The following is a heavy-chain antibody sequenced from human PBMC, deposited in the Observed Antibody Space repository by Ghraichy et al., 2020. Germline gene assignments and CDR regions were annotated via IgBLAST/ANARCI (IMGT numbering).Heavy chain of an antibody. J-gene: IGHJ4*02. D-gene: IGHD3-22*01. V-gene: IGHV4-39*07. CDR2: IYYSGST. Sequence: SQTLSLTYTVSGGSISSSSYYWGWIRQPPGKGLEWIGSIYYSGSTYYNPSLKSRVTISVDTSKNQFSLKLSSVTAADTAVYYCARDRCSYYDSSGYCPFDYWGQGTLVTVSS. CDR1: GGSISSSSYY. CDR3: ARDRCSYYDSSGYCPFDY.